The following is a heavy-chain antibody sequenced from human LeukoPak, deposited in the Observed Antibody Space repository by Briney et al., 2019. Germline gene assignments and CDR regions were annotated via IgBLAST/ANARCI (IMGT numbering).Heavy chain of an antibody. D-gene: IGHD2-2*02. J-gene: IGHJ4*02. Sequence: GGSLRLSCAASGFAFSNYAMSWVRQAPGKGLEWVSALSNSGGSTYYADSVKGRFTISRDNSKNTLYLQMNSLRAEDTAVYYCAKDARCSSTSCHNDYWGQGTLVTVSS. CDR3: AKDARCSSTSCHNDY. CDR1: GFAFSNYA. V-gene: IGHV3-23*01. CDR2: LSNSGGST.